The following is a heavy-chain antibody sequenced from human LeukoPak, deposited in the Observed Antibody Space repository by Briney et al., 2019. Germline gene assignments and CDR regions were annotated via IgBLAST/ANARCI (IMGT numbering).Heavy chain of an antibody. J-gene: IGHJ4*02. CDR2: IYSSGST. V-gene: IGHV4-59*01. CDR3: ARGGGVGAMV. CDR1: GGSIRGYY. Sequence: PSETLSLTCTVSGGSIRGYYCNWIRQPPGEGLEWIGFIYSSGSTAYNPSLKSRVTISLDTSKNQFSLRLNSVTAADTAVYYCARGGGVGAMVWGQGTLVTVSS. D-gene: IGHD1-26*01.